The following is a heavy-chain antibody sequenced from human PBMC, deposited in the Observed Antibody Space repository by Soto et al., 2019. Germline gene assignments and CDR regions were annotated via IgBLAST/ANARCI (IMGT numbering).Heavy chain of an antibody. CDR1: GFTFSSYS. V-gene: IGHV3-48*02. J-gene: IGHJ4*02. D-gene: IGHD2-15*01. CDR3: SRDGATLSIQGLDY. Sequence: EVQLVESGGGLVQPGGSLRLSCAASGFTFSSYSMNWVRQAPGKGLEWVSYISSSSSTIYYADSVKGRFTIYRDNAKNSLYLQMNSLRDEDTAVYYCSRDGATLSIQGLDYWGQGTLVTVSS. CDR2: ISSSSSTI.